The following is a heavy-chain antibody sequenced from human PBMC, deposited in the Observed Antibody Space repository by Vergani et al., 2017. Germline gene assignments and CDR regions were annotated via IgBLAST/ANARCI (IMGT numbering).Heavy chain of an antibody. Sequence: QVHLQESGPGLVKPSETLSLTCSVSNYSIGRDYFWGWIRRSPGKGLEWIGSIYYSGSTYYNPSLKSRVSISVDTSKNQFSLKLSSVTAADSAVYYCARHDSGHYDSSYYGLDVWGQGTTVTVSS. CDR1: NYSIGRDYF. V-gene: IGHV4-38-2*02. CDR3: ARHDSGHYDSSYYGLDV. J-gene: IGHJ6*02. CDR2: IYYSGST. D-gene: IGHD3-16*01.